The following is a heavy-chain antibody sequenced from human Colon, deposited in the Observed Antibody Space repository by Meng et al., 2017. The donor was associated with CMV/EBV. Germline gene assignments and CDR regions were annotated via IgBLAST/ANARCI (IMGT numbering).Heavy chain of an antibody. CDR3: ARDLYSSSSVADY. CDR2: LIPLFGTA. D-gene: IGHD6-6*01. Sequence: SRGTFSSSAISWVRQPPGQGLEWMGGLIPLFGTANYAQTFPGRVTITADEPTSTAYMELSSLRSEDTAVYYCARDLYSSSSVADYWGQGTLVTVSS. V-gene: IGHV1-69*01. CDR1: RGTFSSSA. J-gene: IGHJ4*02.